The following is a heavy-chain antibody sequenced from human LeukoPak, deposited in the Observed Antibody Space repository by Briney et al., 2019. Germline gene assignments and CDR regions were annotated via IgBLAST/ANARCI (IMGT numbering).Heavy chain of an antibody. CDR1: GGTFSSYA. J-gene: IGHJ3*02. Sequence: SVKVSCKASGGTFSSYAISWVRQAPGQGLEWMGGIIPIFGTANYAQKFQGRVTITADESTSTAYMELSSLRSEDTAVYYCARTDNEEYYYGSYDIWGQGTMVTVSS. V-gene: IGHV1-69*13. CDR3: ARTDNEEYYYGSYDI. D-gene: IGHD3-10*01. CDR2: IIPIFGTA.